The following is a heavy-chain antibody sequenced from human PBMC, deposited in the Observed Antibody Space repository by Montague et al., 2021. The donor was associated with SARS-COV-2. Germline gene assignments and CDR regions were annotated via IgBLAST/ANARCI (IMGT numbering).Heavy chain of an antibody. J-gene: IGHJ5*02. CDR1: GDSVISDKYY. V-gene: IGHV4-61*01. Sequence: SETLSLTCTVTGDSVISDKYYWSWIRRPPGKGLEWIGFIYDSGSTSYSPSLHSRVTITIDTSKNQFSLNLMSVTPADTAVYYCVKGSGYPWGQGTLVTVSS. CDR3: VKGSGYP. CDR2: IYDSGST. D-gene: IGHD3-22*01.